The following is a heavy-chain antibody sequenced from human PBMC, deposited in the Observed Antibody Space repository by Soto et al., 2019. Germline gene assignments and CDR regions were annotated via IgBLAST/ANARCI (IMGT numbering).Heavy chain of an antibody. Sequence: QVQLVQSGAEVKKPGASVKVSCKASGYTFTSYGISWVRQAPGQGPEWMGWISAYNGNTNYAQQLQGRVTMTTDTSRSTAYMEMRSLRSDDTAVYYCARAYYDILAGSNYFDYCGQGTLVTVSS. J-gene: IGHJ4*02. CDR1: GYTFTSYG. CDR3: ARAYYDILAGSNYFDY. V-gene: IGHV1-18*01. CDR2: ISAYNGNT. D-gene: IGHD3-9*01.